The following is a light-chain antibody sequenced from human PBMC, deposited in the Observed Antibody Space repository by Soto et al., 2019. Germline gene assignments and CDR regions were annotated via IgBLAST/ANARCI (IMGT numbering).Light chain of an antibody. CDR2: WAS. J-gene: IGKJ1*01. Sequence: DIVMTQSPDSLAVSLGERATINCKSSQSVLYSSNNKNYLAWYQQKPGQPPKLLIYWASTRESGVPERFSCSGSGTDFTLTISSLQAEDVAVYYCQQYYSTPPSTFGQGTKVEIK. V-gene: IGKV4-1*01. CDR3: QQYYSTPPST. CDR1: QSVLYSSNNKNY.